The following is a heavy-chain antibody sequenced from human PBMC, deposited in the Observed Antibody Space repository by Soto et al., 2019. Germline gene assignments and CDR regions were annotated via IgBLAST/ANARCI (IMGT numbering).Heavy chain of an antibody. V-gene: IGHV4-59*08. CDR3: ARNTPYYDILTGYYKRYYFDY. CDR2: IYYSGST. J-gene: IGHJ4*02. CDR1: GCSIRSYY. Sequence: SETLSLTCTVSGCSIRSYYWSWIRQPPGKGLEWIGYIYYSGSTNYNPSLKSRVTISVDTSKNQFSLKLSSVTAADTAVYYCARNTPYYDILTGYYKRYYFDYWGQGTLVTVS. D-gene: IGHD3-9*01.